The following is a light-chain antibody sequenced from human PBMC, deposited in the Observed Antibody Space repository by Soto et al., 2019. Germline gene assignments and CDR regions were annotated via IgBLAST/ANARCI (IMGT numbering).Light chain of an antibody. CDR2: DVS. CDR3: SSYTSSSRGV. CDR1: SSDVGGYNY. V-gene: IGLV2-14*01. J-gene: IGLJ1*01. Sequence: SVLTQPASVSGSPGQSITISCTGTSSDVGGYNYVSWYQQHPGKAPKLMIYDVSNRPSGVSNRFSGSKSGNTASLTISGLQAEDEADYYCSSYTSSSRGVFGTGTKVTVL.